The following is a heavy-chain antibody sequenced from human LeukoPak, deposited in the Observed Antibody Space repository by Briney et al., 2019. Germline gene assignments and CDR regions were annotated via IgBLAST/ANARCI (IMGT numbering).Heavy chain of an antibody. J-gene: IGHJ4*02. CDR1: GFTFSSYS. CDR2: IISSSSYI. D-gene: IGHD3-3*01. Sequence: GGSLRLSCAASGFTFSSYSMNWVRRAPGKGLEWVSSIISSSSYIYYADSVKGRFTISRDNAKNSLYLQMNSLRAEDTAVYYCARAPPPRITIFGVVILYYFDYWGQGTLVTVSS. CDR3: ARAPPPRITIFGVVILYYFDY. V-gene: IGHV3-21*01.